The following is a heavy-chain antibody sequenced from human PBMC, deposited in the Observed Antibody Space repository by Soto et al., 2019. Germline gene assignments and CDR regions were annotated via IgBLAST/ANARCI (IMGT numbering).Heavy chain of an antibody. J-gene: IGHJ5*01. CDR3: ARGRYCLTGRCFPNWFDS. Sequence: SETLSLTCTVSGGSISSYYWSWIRQPAGKGLEWIGRIYTSGSTNYNPSLKSRVTMSVDTSKNQFSLKLSSVTAADTAVYFCARGRYCLTGRCFPNWFDSWGQGTLVTVSS. CDR2: IYTSGST. V-gene: IGHV4-4*07. D-gene: IGHD2-15*01. CDR1: GGSISSYY.